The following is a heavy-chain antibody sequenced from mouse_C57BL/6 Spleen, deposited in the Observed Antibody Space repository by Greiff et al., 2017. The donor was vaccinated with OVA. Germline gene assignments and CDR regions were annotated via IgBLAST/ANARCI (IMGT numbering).Heavy chain of an antibody. Sequence: EVQLVESGGGLVKPGGSLKLSCAASGFTFSDYGMHWVRQAPEKGLEWVAYISSGSSTNYYADTVKGRSTISRDNAKNTLFLQLTSLKSEDTAVYYCARAGVDGWGKGTTLTVSS. CDR3: ARAGVDG. J-gene: IGHJ2*01. D-gene: IGHD1-1*02. V-gene: IGHV5-17*01. CDR1: GFTFSDYG. CDR2: ISSGSSTN.